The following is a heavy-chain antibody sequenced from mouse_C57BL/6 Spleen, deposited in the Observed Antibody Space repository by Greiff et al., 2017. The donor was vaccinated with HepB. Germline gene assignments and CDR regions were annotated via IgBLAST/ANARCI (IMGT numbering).Heavy chain of an antibody. CDR2: INPSSGYT. CDR1: GYTFTSYT. J-gene: IGHJ4*01. CDR3: ARSLTPGSMDY. V-gene: IGHV1-4*01. Sequence: QVQLKQSGAELARPGASVKMSCKASGYTFTSYTMHWVKQRPGQGLEWIGYINPSSGYTKYNQKFKDKATLTADKSSSTAYMQLSSLTSEDSAVYYCARSLTPGSMDYWGQGTSVTVSS.